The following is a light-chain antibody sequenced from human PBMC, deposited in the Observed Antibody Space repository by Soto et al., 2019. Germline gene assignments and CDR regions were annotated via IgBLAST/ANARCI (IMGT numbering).Light chain of an antibody. Sequence: ELVLTQSPATLSLSPGDGATLSCRASQSVNNYLAWYQQKPGRAPRLLIYDTSNRATDIPARFSGSGSGTDFTLTISSVEPEDSALYYCQQYGNLITFGQGTRLELK. V-gene: IGKV3-11*01. J-gene: IGKJ5*01. CDR1: QSVNNY. CDR2: DTS. CDR3: QQYGNLIT.